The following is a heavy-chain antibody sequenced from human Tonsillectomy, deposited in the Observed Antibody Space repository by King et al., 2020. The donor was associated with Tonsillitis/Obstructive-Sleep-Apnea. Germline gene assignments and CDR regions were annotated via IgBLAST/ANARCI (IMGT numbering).Heavy chain of an antibody. CDR1: GGSISGYY. CDR2: IYYSGST. J-gene: IGHJ6*03. D-gene: IGHD1-26*01. V-gene: IGHV4-59*08. CDR3: ARLGVSSSWASPYYYYYMDV. Sequence: QLQESGPGLVKPSETLSLTCTVSGGSISGYYWSWIRQPPGKGLEWIGYIYYSGSTNYNPSLKSRVTISVDTSKNQFSLKLSSVTAADTAVYYCARLGVSSSWASPYYYYYMDVWGKGTTVTVSS.